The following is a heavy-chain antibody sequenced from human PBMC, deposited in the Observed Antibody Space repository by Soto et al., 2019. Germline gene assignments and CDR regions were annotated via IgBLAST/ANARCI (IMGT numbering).Heavy chain of an antibody. J-gene: IGHJ4*02. CDR1: GDSVSSNSAA. D-gene: IGHD6-13*01. CDR3: AIPEAGDFHY. Sequence: SLTCAISGDSVSSNSAAWNWIRQFPSRGLEWLGRTYYRSKWYNDYAVSVKSQITINPDTSKNQFSLQLNSVTPEDTAVYYCAIPEAGDFHYWGQGALVTVSS. V-gene: IGHV6-1*01. CDR2: TYYRSKWYN.